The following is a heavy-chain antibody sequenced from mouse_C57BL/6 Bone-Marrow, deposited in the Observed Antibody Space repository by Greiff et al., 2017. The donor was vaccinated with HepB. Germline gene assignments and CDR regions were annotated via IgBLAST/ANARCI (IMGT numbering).Heavy chain of an antibody. CDR1: GFTFSDYY. V-gene: IGHV5-16*01. Sequence: EVKLVESEGGLVQPGRSMKLSCTASGFTFSDYYMAWVRQVPEKGLEWVANINYDGSSTYYLDSLKSRFIISRDNAKNILYLQMSSLKSEDTATYYCAREGGNYFFYAMDYWGQGTSVTVSS. CDR2: INYDGSST. J-gene: IGHJ4*01. CDR3: AREGGNYFFYAMDY. D-gene: IGHD2-1*01.